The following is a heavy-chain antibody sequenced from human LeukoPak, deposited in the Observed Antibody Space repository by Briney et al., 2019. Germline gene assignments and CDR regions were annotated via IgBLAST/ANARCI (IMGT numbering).Heavy chain of an antibody. CDR1: GGSFSGYY. CDR3: ASGVLSGSSSGLVWFDP. D-gene: IGHD6-6*01. J-gene: IGHJ5*02. CDR2: TNHSGST. Sequence: SETLSLTCAVYGGSFSGYYWSWIRQPPGKGLEWIGETNHSGSTNYNPSLKSRVTISVDTSKNQFSLKLSSVTAADTAVYYCASGVLSGSSSGLVWFDPWGQGTLVTVSS. V-gene: IGHV4-34*01.